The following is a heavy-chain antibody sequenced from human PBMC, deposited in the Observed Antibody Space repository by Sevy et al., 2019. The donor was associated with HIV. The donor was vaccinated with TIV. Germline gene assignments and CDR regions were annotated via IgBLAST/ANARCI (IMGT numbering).Heavy chain of an antibody. CDR2: ISAYNGNT. D-gene: IGHD3-22*01. CDR3: ARELLLTNGAGFDP. Sequence: ASVKFSCKASGYTFTSYGISWVRQAPGQGLEWMGWISAYNGNTNYAQKLQGRVTMTTDTSTSTAYMELRSLRSDDTAVYYCARELLLTNGAGFDPWGQGTLVTVSS. V-gene: IGHV1-18*01. J-gene: IGHJ5*02. CDR1: GYTFTSYG.